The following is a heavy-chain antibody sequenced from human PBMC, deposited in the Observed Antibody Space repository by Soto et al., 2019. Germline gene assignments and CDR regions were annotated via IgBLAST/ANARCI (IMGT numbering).Heavy chain of an antibody. J-gene: IGHJ3*02. CDR3: APHVSCSGGSCQYDAFAI. D-gene: IGHD2-15*01. CDR1: EFTVSGHA. Sequence: EVPVLESGGGLVQPGGSLRLSCEGSEFTVSGHAMTWIRQAPGKGPEWVSTITADGGTYYADSVKGRFAMSRDTSENTLYLQMNSLGAEDTAAYYCAPHVSCSGGSCQYDAFAIRGQGTTVTVSS. V-gene: IGHV3-23*01. CDR2: ITADGGT.